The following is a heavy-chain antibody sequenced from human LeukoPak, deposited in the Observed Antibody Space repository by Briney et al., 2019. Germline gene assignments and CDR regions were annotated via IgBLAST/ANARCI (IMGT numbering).Heavy chain of an antibody. D-gene: IGHD5-12*01. V-gene: IGHV3-48*02. Sequence: PGGSLRLSCGASGFSFSSYNMNWVRQAPGKGLEWVSYIFSGSGTIYYADSVKGRFTISRDNAKNSLYLQMNSLRDEDTAVYYCARDLSGGYFGFMDVWGQGTTVTVCS. CDR2: IFSGSGTI. CDR1: GFSFSSYN. J-gene: IGHJ6*02. CDR3: ARDLSGGYFGFMDV.